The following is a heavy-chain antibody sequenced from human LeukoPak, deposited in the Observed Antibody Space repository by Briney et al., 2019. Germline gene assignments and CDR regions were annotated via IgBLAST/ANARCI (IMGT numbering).Heavy chain of an antibody. V-gene: IGHV4-30-2*01. CDR2: IYHTGSM. D-gene: IGHD3-3*01. CDR1: GGSISSGSYY. Sequence: PSETLSLTCTVSGGSISSGSYYWSWIRQPPGKGLEWIGYIYHTGSMYYNPSLKNRVTISVDTSKNQFSLKVSSVTAADTAVYYCARRLRYYDFWSGYAYFDYWGQGTLVTVSS. CDR3: ARRLRYYDFWSGYAYFDY. J-gene: IGHJ4*02.